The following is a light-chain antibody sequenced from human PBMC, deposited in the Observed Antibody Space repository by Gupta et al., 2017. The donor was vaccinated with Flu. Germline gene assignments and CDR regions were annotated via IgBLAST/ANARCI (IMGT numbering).Light chain of an antibody. CDR2: TAS. V-gene: IGKV1-5*03. J-gene: IGKJ1*01. Sequence: DIQMTQSPSTLSASVGDRVTITCRASQRISSWLAWYQQKPGKAPNLLIYTASTLEIGVPSRFSGSGSGTEFTLTISSLQPDDFATYYCQQYNDYPATFGQGTXVEI. CDR3: QQYNDYPAT. CDR1: QRISSW.